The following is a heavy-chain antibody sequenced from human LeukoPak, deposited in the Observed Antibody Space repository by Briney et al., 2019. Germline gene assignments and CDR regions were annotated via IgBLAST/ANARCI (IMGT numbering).Heavy chain of an antibody. CDR3: ARERGPDYIPFDY. D-gene: IGHD4-11*01. CDR1: GGSISSYY. Sequence: SETLSLTCTVSGGSISSYYWSWIRQPPGKGLEWIGYIYYSGSTNYNPSLKSRVTMSVDTSKNQFSLKLSSVTAADTAVYYCARERGPDYIPFDYWGQGTLVTVSS. V-gene: IGHV4-59*12. J-gene: IGHJ4*02. CDR2: IYYSGST.